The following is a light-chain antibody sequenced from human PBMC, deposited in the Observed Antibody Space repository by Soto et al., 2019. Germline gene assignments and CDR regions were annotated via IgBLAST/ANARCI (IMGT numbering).Light chain of an antibody. CDR1: QSVSSSY. CDR2: GAS. J-gene: IGKJ2*01. CDR3: QQYGNSPPNT. V-gene: IGKV3-20*01. Sequence: EIVLTQSPGTLPLSPGERATLSCRASQSVSSSYLAWYQQKPGQAPRVLIYGASSRATGIPDRFSGSGSGTEFTLTISRLEPEDFAVYFCQQYGNSPPNTFGQGTKVEIK.